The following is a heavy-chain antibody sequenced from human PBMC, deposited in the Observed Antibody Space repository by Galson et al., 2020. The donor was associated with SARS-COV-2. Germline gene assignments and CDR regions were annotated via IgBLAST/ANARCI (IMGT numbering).Heavy chain of an antibody. D-gene: IGHD3-22*01. CDR2: ISYDGSNK. CDR1: GFTFSSYG. V-gene: IGHV3-30*18. CDR3: AKDKLIRYYDSSGYNDY. J-gene: IGHJ4*02. Sequence: GVSLKISCAASGFTFSSYGMHWVRQAPGKGLEWVAVISYDGSNKYYADSVKGRFTISRDNSKNTLYLQMNSLRAEDTAVYYCAKDKLIRYYDSSGYNDYWGQGTLVTVSS.